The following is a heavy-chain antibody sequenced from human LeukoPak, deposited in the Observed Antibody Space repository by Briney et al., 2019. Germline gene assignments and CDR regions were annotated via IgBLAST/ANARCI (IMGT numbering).Heavy chain of an antibody. CDR1: GFTFSSYA. V-gene: IGHV3-23*01. CDR3: ARDWDPWFGDQDKGL. CDR2: ISGSGGST. J-gene: IGHJ4*02. D-gene: IGHD3-10*01. Sequence: GGSLRLSCAASGFTFSSYAMSWVRQAPGKGLEWVSAISGSGGSTYYADSVKGRFTITRDNSKNTLYLQMNSLRAEDTAVYYCARDWDPWFGDQDKGLWGQGTLVTVSS.